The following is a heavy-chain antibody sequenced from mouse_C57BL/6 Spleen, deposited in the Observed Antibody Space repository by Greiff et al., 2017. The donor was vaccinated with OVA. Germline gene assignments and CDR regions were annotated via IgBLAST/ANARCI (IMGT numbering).Heavy chain of an antibody. V-gene: IGHV6-3*01. CDR3: TGPDRYDYLFAY. D-gene: IGHD2-4*01. CDR2: IRLKSDNYAT. CDR1: GFTFSNYW. J-gene: IGHJ3*01. Sequence: EVHLVESGGGLVQPGGSMKLSCVASGFTFSNYWMNWVRQSPEKGLEWVAQIRLKSDNYATHYAESVTGRFTISRDDSKSSVYLQMSNLRAEDTGIYYCTGPDRYDYLFAYWGQGTLVTVSA.